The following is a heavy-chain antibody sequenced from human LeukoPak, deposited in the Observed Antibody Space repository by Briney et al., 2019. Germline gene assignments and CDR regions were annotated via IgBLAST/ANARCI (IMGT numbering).Heavy chain of an antibody. J-gene: IGHJ2*01. CDR2: IGTAGDT. CDR3: ASNSSGLGFDP. V-gene: IGHV3-13*01. CDR1: GFTFTNYD. Sequence: GGSLRLSCAPSGFTFTNYDMHWVPQATGKSLEFVSGIGTAGDTYYPAYVKGRFTISRENARNSLYLQMNSLRAGDTAVYYCASNSSGLGFDPWGRGTLVTVSS. D-gene: IGHD6-19*01.